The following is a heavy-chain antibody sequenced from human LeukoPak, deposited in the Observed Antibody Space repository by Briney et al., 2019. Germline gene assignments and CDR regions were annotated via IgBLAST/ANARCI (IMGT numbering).Heavy chain of an antibody. Sequence: PSETLSLTCIVSGGSISSSYWSWIRQPPGQGLDWMGYIYTGSANYNPSLKSRVTVSLDTSKHQFSLKLTSVTAADTAVYYCARHRGSSWYSGRGDFFDYWGQGTLVSVSS. CDR2: IYTGSA. J-gene: IGHJ4*02. D-gene: IGHD6-13*01. CDR1: GGSISSSY. CDR3: ARHRGSSWYSGRGDFFDY. V-gene: IGHV4-59*08.